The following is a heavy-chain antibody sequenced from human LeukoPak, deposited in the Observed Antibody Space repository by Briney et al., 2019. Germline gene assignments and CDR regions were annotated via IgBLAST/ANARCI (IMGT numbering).Heavy chain of an antibody. J-gene: IGHJ6*03. CDR1: GGSISSSGYY. Sequence: PSETLSLTCTVSGGSISSSGYYWGWIRQPPGKGLEWIGSMYYSGSTYYNSSLKSRVTISVDTSKNQFSLKLSSVTAADTAVYYCARTTEAHSWRTRYYDYYMDVWGKGTTVTVSS. CDR3: ARTTEAHSWRTRYYDYYMDV. V-gene: IGHV4-39*07. D-gene: IGHD6-13*01. CDR2: MYYSGST.